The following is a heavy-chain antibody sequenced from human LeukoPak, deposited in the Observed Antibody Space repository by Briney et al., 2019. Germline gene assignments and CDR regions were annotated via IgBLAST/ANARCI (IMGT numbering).Heavy chain of an antibody. J-gene: IGHJ4*02. CDR3: AREDPGAGSSGWIIDY. V-gene: IGHV4-59*12. Sequence: SETLSLTCTGSGGSISSYYWSWIRQPPGKGLEWIGYIYYSGSTNYNPSLKSRVTISVDTSKNQFSLKLSSVTAADTAVYYCAREDPGAGSSGWIIDYWGQGTLVTVSS. CDR2: IYYSGST. D-gene: IGHD6-19*01. CDR1: GGSISSYY.